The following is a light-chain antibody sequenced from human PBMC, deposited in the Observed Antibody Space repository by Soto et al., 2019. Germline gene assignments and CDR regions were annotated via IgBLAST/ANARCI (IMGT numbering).Light chain of an antibody. Sequence: EIVLTQSPATLSLSPGERATLSCRTSQSVSSYFAWYQQKPGRAPRLLIYDASNRATGIPARFIRSGSGTDFALTLSSLEPEDFAVYYCQQRSNWPITFGQGTRLEIK. J-gene: IGKJ5*01. V-gene: IGKV3-11*01. CDR3: QQRSNWPIT. CDR1: QSVSSY. CDR2: DAS.